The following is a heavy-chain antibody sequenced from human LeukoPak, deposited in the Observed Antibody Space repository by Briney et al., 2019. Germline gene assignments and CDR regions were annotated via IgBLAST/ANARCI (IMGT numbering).Heavy chain of an antibody. V-gene: IGHV3-11*01. CDR1: GFTFSDYY. Sequence: KSGGSLRLSCAASGFTFSDYYMSWIRQAPGKGLEWVSYISSSGSTIYYADSVKGRFTILRDNSKNTLYLQMNSLGVEDTAVYYCAREGGPYSSTLRGHWGQGTLVTVSS. D-gene: IGHD6-19*01. J-gene: IGHJ4*02. CDR3: AREGGPYSSTLRGH. CDR2: ISSSGSTI.